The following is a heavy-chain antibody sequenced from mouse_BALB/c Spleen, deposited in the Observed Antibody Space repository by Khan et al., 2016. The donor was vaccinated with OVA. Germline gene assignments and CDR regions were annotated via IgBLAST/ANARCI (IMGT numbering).Heavy chain of an antibody. Sequence: QVRLQQSGPELVKPGVSVKISCKASGYTFTDYAMHWVKQSHAKSLEWIGVISPYYGDVDYNQKFKGKATMTLDKSSSTAYMALASLTSEDSAIQYCARCVRFAYWGQGTLVTVSA. V-gene: IGHV1S137*01. J-gene: IGHJ3*01. CDR1: GYTFTDYA. CDR2: ISPYYGDV. CDR3: ARCVRFAY.